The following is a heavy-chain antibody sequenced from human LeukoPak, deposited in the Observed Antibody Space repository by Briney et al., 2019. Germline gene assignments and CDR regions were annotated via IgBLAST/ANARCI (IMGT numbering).Heavy chain of an antibody. J-gene: IGHJ4*02. CDR2: INPNSGGT. V-gene: IGHV1-2*06. Sequence: ASVKVSCKASGYTFTGYYMHWVRQAPGQGLELMGRINPNSGGTNYAQNFQGRVTMTRDTSISTAYMELSRLRSDDTAVYYCARDLGGIPFDYWGQGTLVTVSS. D-gene: IGHD3-16*01. CDR3: ARDLGGIPFDY. CDR1: GYTFTGYY.